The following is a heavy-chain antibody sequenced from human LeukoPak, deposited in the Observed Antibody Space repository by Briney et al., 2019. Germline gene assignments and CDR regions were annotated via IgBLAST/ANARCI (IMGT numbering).Heavy chain of an antibody. CDR1: GFTFSNYA. D-gene: IGHD3-3*01. CDR2: ISSSSSYI. V-gene: IGHV3-21*01. Sequence: GGSLRLSCAASGFTFSNYAMDWVRQAPGKGLEWVSSISSSSSYIYYADSVKGRFTISRDNAKNSLYLQMNSLRAEDTAVYYCARARYDFWSGYSYYFDYWGQGTLVTVSS. CDR3: ARARYDFWSGYSYYFDY. J-gene: IGHJ4*02.